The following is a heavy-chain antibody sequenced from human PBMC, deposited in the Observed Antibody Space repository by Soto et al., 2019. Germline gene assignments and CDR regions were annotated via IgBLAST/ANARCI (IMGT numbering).Heavy chain of an antibody. CDR2: IYTSGST. V-gene: IGHV4-4*07. CDR3: AREALSYSSSWYYFDY. CDR1: GGSISSYY. J-gene: IGHJ4*02. D-gene: IGHD6-13*01. Sequence: SETLSLTCTVSGGSISSYYWSWIRQPAGKGLEWIGRIYTSGSTNYDPSLKSRVTMSVDTSKNQFSLKLSSVTAADTAVYYCAREALSYSSSWYYFDYWGQGTLVTVSS.